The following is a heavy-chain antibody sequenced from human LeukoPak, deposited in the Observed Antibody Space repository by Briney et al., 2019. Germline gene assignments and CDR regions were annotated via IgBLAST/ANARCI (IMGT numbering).Heavy chain of an antibody. J-gene: IGHJ6*03. CDR3: ASLRSGLNYYYYYMDV. V-gene: IGHV1-69*05. D-gene: IGHD2-15*01. Sequence: GAPVKVSCKASGGTFSSYAISWVRQAPGQGLEWMGGIIPIFGTANYAQKFQGRVTITTDESTSTAYMELSSLRSEDTAVYYCASLRSGLNYYYYYMDVWGKGTTVTVSS. CDR2: IIPIFGTA. CDR1: GGTFSSYA.